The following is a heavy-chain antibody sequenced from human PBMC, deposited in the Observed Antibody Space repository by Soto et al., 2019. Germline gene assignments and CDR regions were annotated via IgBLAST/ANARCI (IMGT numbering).Heavy chain of an antibody. V-gene: IGHV4-34*01. J-gene: IGHJ6*03. CDR1: GGSFSGYY. D-gene: IGHD2-2*01. CDR3: ARVPRYCSSTSCFLIYYYYYYMDV. Sequence: SETLSLTCAVYGGSFSGYYWSWIRQPPGKGLEWIGEINHSGSTNYNPSLQSRVTISVDTSKNQFSLKLSSVTAADTAVYYCARVPRYCSSTSCFLIYYYYYYMDVWGKGTTVTVSS. CDR2: INHSGST.